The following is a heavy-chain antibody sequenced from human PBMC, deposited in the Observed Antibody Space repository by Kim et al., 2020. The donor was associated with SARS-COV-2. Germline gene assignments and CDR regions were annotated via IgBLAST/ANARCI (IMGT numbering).Heavy chain of an antibody. CDR2: TNIYNDNT. J-gene: IGHJ3*02. CDR3: ATRMVTTGHDGFDI. Sequence: ASVKVSCKASGYTFPNSGISWVRQALGQGPEWMGWTNIYNDNTRYTQRFQGRITMTIDASTNTAYMELRSLRSDDTAVYYCATRMVTTGHDGFDIWGPGT. CDR1: GYTFPNSG. V-gene: IGHV1-18*01. D-gene: IGHD2-21*02.